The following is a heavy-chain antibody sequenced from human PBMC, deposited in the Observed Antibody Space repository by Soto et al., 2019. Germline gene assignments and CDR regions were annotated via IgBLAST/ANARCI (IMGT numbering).Heavy chain of an antibody. D-gene: IGHD3-10*01. Sequence: QVLLQESGPGLVRPSETLSLTCTVSGAPMNTYYWTWIRQPPGKGLEWIGSIYYTGRPDYNPALGSRVTISVDSSKNQFSVTLTSVTAADTAVYYCARSGRNASGNYYSSYYAMDVWGQGTTVTVSS. CDR1: GAPMNTYY. J-gene: IGHJ6*02. CDR3: ARSGRNASGNYYSSYYAMDV. V-gene: IGHV4-59*01. CDR2: IYYTGRP.